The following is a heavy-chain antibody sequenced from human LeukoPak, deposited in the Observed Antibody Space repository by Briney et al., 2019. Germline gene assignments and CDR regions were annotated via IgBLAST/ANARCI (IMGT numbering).Heavy chain of an antibody. CDR2: IYPGDSDT. J-gene: IGHJ4*02. Sequence: GESLKISCKVSGYSFTSYWIGWVRQMPGKGLEWMGIIYPGDSDTRYSPSFQGQVTISADKSISTAYLQWSSLKASDTAVYYCARHRGPVGSPREADYWGQGTLVTASS. V-gene: IGHV5-51*01. CDR1: GYSFTSYW. D-gene: IGHD1-26*01. CDR3: ARHRGPVGSPREADY.